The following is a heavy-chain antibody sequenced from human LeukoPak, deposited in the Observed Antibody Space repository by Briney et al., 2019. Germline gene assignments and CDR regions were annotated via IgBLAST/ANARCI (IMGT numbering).Heavy chain of an antibody. CDR2: ISSSSSTI. J-gene: IGHJ4*02. Sequence: GGSLRLSCAASGFTFSSYSVDWVRQAPGKGLEWVSYISSSSSTIYYVESVKGRFTISRDNAKNSLYLQMNSLRAEDTAVYYCARSEVTPYGYFDYWGQGTLVTVSS. CDR3: ARSEVTPYGYFDY. CDR1: GFTFSSYS. V-gene: IGHV3-48*01. D-gene: IGHD3-10*01.